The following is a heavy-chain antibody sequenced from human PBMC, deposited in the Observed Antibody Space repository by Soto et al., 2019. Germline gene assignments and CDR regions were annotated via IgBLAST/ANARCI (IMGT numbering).Heavy chain of an antibody. D-gene: IGHD4-4*01. CDR3: ARDRSNSEY. CDR1: GYTFSSYG. CDR2: ISAYNGNT. Sequence: QVQLVQSGAEVKKPGASVKVSCKASGYTFSSYGISWVRQAPGQGLEWMGWISAYNGNTSYAQNFQGRVTMTTDTSTSTAYIELRSLRSDDTAVYYCARDRSNSEYWGQGTLVTVSS. J-gene: IGHJ4*02. V-gene: IGHV1-18*01.